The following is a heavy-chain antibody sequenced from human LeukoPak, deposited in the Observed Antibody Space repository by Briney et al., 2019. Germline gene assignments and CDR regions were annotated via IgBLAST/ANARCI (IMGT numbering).Heavy chain of an antibody. J-gene: IGHJ4*02. D-gene: IGHD2-15*01. V-gene: IGHV4-34*01. CDR3: AAYQWWFQNDV. CDR1: GGSFSSNY. Sequence: SETLSLTCDFSGGSFSSNYWSWFRQPPGGGLEWIAEIYPSGDTKYNPSLTGRVTISADRSRGRLFLGLSSVIAADTAVYYCAAYQWWFQNDVWGQGTLVTVSS. CDR2: IYPSGDT.